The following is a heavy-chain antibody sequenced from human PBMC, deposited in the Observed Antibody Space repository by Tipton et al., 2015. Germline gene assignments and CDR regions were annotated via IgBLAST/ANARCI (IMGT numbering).Heavy chain of an antibody. V-gene: IGHV4-59*04. J-gene: IGHJ4*02. CDR1: GGSITTYY. Sequence: TLSLTCTVSGGSITTYYWTWIRQPPGKGLEWIGSISHSGNTYYNPSLKSRVTMPRDTSKNQFSLKLTSVTAADTAVYYCACQDYDSLTRDYQTVDYWGQGTLVTVSS. CDR3: ACQDYDSLTRDYQTVDY. D-gene: IGHD3-9*01. CDR2: ISHSGNT.